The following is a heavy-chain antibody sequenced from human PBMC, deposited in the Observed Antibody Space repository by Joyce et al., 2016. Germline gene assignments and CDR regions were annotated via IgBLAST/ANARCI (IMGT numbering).Heavy chain of an antibody. CDR3: ARDWHTGAWYYFDY. V-gene: IGHV3-33*01. CDR2: TWSDGTNK. Sequence: QVQLVESGGGVVQPGRSLRLSCAVSGFTFNTYDMHWVRQAPGKGLEWVAVTWSDGTNKYYADTVKVRFTISRDTSKNTLFLHMNSLRAEDTALYYCARDWHTGAWYYFDYWGQGTLVTVSS. CDR1: GFTFNTYD. D-gene: IGHD2-8*02. J-gene: IGHJ4*02.